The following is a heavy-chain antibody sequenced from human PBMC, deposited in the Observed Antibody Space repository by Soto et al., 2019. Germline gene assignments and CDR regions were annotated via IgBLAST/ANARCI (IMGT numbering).Heavy chain of an antibody. CDR2: IYYSGST. J-gene: IGHJ6*02. CDR1: GGSISSYY. D-gene: IGHD2-15*01. V-gene: IGHV4-59*01. Sequence: QVQLQESGPGLVKPSETLSLTCTVSGGSISSYYWSWIRQPPGKGLEWIGYIYYSGSTNYNPSLKSRVTISVDTSKNQFSLKLSSVTAAATAVYYCARVTKDFYYGMDVWGQGTTVTVSS. CDR3: ARVTKDFYYGMDV.